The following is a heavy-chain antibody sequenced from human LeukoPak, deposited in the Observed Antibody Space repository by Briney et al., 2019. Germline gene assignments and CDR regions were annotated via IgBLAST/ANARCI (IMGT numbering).Heavy chain of an antibody. V-gene: IGHV3-30*18. Sequence: GGSLRLSCAASGFTFSSYVMHWVRQAPGKGLEWVAVISYDGSNKYYADSVKGRFTISRDNSKNTLYLQMNSLRAEDTAVYYCTKDNVIVGGYYSDYWGQGTLVTVSS. CDR3: TKDNVIVGGYYSDY. CDR1: GFTFSSYV. CDR2: ISYDGSNK. D-gene: IGHD1-26*01. J-gene: IGHJ4*02.